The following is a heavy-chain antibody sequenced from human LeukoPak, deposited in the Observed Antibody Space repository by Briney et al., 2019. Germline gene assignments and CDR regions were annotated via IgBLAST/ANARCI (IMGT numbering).Heavy chain of an antibody. Sequence: AGGSLRLSCAVSGFNFNDAWMSWVRQAPGKGLEWVANIKQDGSEKYYVDSVKGRFTISRDNAKNSLYLQMNSLRAEDTAVYYCAKDRSTAMVPGEFYWGQGTLVTVSS. J-gene: IGHJ4*02. D-gene: IGHD5-18*01. V-gene: IGHV3-7*01. CDR3: AKDRSTAMVPGEFY. CDR1: GFNFNDAW. CDR2: IKQDGSEK.